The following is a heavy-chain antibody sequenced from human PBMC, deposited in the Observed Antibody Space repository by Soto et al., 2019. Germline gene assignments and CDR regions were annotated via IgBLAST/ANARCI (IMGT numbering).Heavy chain of an antibody. D-gene: IGHD2-21*02. Sequence: ASVKVSCKASGYTFTRYYMHWVRQAPGQGLEWMGIINPSSGSTSYAQKFQGRVTMTRDTSTSTVSMELSSLRSEDTAVYYCAKTIAPVVVTAIDYWGQGTLVTVSS. J-gene: IGHJ4*02. CDR1: GYTFTRYY. CDR3: AKTIAPVVVTAIDY. V-gene: IGHV1-46*01. CDR2: INPSSGST.